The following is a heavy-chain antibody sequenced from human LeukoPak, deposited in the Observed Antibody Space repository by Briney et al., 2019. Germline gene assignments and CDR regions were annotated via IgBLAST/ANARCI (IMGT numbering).Heavy chain of an antibody. CDR3: ARVQAGVIAEYHFDY. Sequence: GESLKISCKGSGYSFTSYWIGWVRQMPGKGLEWMGIIYPGDSDTRYSPSFQGQVTISADKSISTAYLQWSSLKASDTAMYYCARVQAGVIAEYHFDYWGQGTLVTVSS. D-gene: IGHD3-10*01. V-gene: IGHV5-51*01. CDR2: IYPGDSDT. CDR1: GYSFTSYW. J-gene: IGHJ4*02.